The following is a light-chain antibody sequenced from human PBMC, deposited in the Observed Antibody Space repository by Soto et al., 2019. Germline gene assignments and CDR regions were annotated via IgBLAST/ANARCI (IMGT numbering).Light chain of an antibody. V-gene: IGKV3-15*01. CDR3: QQYNQWPIT. Sequence: EIVMTQSPATLTVSPGERATLSCRASQSAGTNLAWYQQKPGQAPRLLIHGAFTRATGIPARFSGSGSGTEFTLTISILQSEDFAVFYCQQYNQWPITFGQGTRLEIK. CDR1: QSAGTN. CDR2: GAF. J-gene: IGKJ5*01.